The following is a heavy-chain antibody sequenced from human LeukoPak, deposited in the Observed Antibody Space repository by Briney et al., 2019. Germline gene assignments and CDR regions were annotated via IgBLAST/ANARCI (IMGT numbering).Heavy chain of an antibody. V-gene: IGHV4-39*01. D-gene: IGHD2-2*01. CDR1: GGSISSSSYY. Sequence: SETLSLTCTVSGGSISSSSYYWGWIRQPPGKGLEWIGSIYYSGSTYYNPSLKSRVTISVDTSKNQFSLKLSSVTAADTAVYYCARHSPSYCSSTSCRADDAFDIRGQGTMVTVSS. J-gene: IGHJ3*02. CDR3: ARHSPSYCSSTSCRADDAFDI. CDR2: IYYSGST.